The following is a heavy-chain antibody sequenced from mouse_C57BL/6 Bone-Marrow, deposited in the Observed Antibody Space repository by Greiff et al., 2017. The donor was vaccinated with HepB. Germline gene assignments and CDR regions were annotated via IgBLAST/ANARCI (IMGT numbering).Heavy chain of an antibody. CDR2: INYDGSST. CDR3: ARDRGITTVSPYAMDY. D-gene: IGHD1-1*01. V-gene: IGHV5-16*01. Sequence: EVQLVESEGGLVQPGSSMKLSCTASGFTFSDYYMAWVRQVPEKGLEWVANINYDGSSTYYLDSLKSRFIISRDNAKNILYLQMSSLKSEDTATYYCARDRGITTVSPYAMDYWGQGTSVTVSS. J-gene: IGHJ4*01. CDR1: GFTFSDYY.